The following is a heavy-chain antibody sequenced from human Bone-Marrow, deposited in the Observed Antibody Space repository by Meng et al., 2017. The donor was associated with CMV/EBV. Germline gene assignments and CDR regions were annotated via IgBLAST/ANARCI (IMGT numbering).Heavy chain of an antibody. CDR2: ISWNSGSK. CDR3: AKDIGCSSTSCYTRLSYYYYGMDV. CDR1: GFTFDDYA. J-gene: IGHJ6*02. V-gene: IGHV3-9*01. D-gene: IGHD2-2*02. Sequence: SLKISCAASGFTFDDYAMHWVRQAPGKGLEWVSGISWNSGSKDYADSVKGRFTISRDNAKNSLYLQMNSLRAEDTALYYCAKDIGCSSTSCYTRLSYYYYGMDVWGQGTTVTVSS.